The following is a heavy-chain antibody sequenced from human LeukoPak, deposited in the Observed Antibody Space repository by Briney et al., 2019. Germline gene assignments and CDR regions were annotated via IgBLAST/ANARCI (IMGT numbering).Heavy chain of an antibody. D-gene: IGHD2-2*01. CDR1: GYTFTGYY. V-gene: IGHV1-2*02. J-gene: IGHJ5*02. Sequence: ASVKVSCKASGYTFTGYYMHWVRQAPGQGLEWMGWINPNSGGTNYAQKFQGRVTMTRDTSISTAYMELSRLRSDDTAVYYCARGGPRQGIVVVPANWFDPWGQGTLVTVSP. CDR2: INPNSGGT. CDR3: ARGGPRQGIVVVPANWFDP.